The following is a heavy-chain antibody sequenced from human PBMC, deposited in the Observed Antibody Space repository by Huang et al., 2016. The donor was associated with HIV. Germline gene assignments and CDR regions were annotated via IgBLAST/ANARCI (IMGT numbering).Heavy chain of an antibody. V-gene: IGHV4-34*07. CDR3: GRISTPSYYDCWVITPSHDDVFYYNMDV. CDR1: VGAFNNYY. CDR2: FIHSVCV. J-gene: IGHJ6*03. D-gene: IGHD3-22*01. Sequence: QVRLQQWGAGVLKPSETLSLTCAVYVGAFNNYYWSWVRQLTGWRLEWIGEFIHSVCVNYNPSRRSRVALSIGPAKMHFALWWTSVTAADTAILGCGRISTPSYYDCWVITPSHDDVFYYNMDVWGQGTTVIVSS.